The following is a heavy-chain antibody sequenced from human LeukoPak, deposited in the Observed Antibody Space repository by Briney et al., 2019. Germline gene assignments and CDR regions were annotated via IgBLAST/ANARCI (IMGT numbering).Heavy chain of an antibody. CDR2: ITSTSSYI. Sequence: GGSLRLSCAASGFTFSSYNMNWVRQAPGKGLEWVSSITSTSSYIYYADSVKGRFTISRDNAKNSLYLQMNSLRAEDTAVYYCAELGITMIGGVWGKGTTVTISS. J-gene: IGHJ6*04. CDR1: GFTFSSYN. D-gene: IGHD3-10*02. CDR3: AELGITMIGGV. V-gene: IGHV3-21*01.